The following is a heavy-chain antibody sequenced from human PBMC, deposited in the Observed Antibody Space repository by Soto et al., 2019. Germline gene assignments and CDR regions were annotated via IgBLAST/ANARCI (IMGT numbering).Heavy chain of an antibody. CDR2: IYPGDSDT. Sequence: LGESLKISCKGSGYSFTSYWIGWVRQMPGKGLEWMGIIYPGDSDTRYSPSFQGQVTISADKSISTAYLQWSSLKASDTAMYYCARQGRYDFWSGYCFDYWGQGTLVTVSS. D-gene: IGHD3-3*01. V-gene: IGHV5-51*01. CDR1: GYSFTSYW. J-gene: IGHJ4*02. CDR3: ARQGRYDFWSGYCFDY.